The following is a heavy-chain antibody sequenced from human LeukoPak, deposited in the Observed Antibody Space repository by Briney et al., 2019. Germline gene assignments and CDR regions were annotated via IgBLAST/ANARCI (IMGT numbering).Heavy chain of an antibody. Sequence: GGSLRLSCAASGFTFSSYGMSWVRQAPGKGLEWVSAISGSGGSTYYADSVKGRFTISRDNSKNTLYLQMNSLRAEDTAVYYCAKLRGGTTRNSYDYWGQGTLVTVSS. CDR3: AKLRGGTTRNSYDY. V-gene: IGHV3-23*01. J-gene: IGHJ4*02. D-gene: IGHD1-7*01. CDR2: ISGSGGST. CDR1: GFTFSSYG.